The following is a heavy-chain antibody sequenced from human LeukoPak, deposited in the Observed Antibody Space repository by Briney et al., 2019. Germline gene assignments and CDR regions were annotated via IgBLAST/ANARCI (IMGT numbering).Heavy chain of an antibody. J-gene: IGHJ4*02. CDR3: TTEGVGATTLDY. V-gene: IGHV3-15*01. D-gene: IGHD1-26*01. CDR1: GFTFSNAW. Sequence: KTGGSLRLSCAASGFTFSNAWMSWVRQAPGKGLEWVGRIKSKTDGGTTDYAAPVKGRFTISRDDSKNTLYLQMNSLKTEDTAVYYCTTEGVGATTLDYWGQGTLVTVSS. CDR2: IKSKTDGGTT.